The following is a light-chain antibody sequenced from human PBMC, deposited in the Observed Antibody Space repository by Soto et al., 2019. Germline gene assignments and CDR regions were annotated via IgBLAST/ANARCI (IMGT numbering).Light chain of an antibody. CDR1: RNIDTY. Sequence: DIQMAQSPSSLSASVGDRVTITCRASRNIDTYLSWYQQKAGKAPKLLIFATSTLQSGVPSRISGSGSGTDFTLTISSLQPEDFGTYYCHQTFTPPLTFGGGTKVDIK. CDR2: ATS. V-gene: IGKV1-39*01. J-gene: IGKJ4*02. CDR3: HQTFTPPLT.